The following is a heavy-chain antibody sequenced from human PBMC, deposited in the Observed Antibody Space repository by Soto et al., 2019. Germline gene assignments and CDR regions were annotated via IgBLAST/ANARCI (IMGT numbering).Heavy chain of an antibody. CDR3: ARLHDFWSGPINYYYYGMDV. J-gene: IGHJ6*02. CDR2: ISSSSSTI. V-gene: IGHV3-48*02. D-gene: IGHD3-3*01. Sequence: GSLRLSCAASGFTFSSYSMNWVRQAPGKGLEWVSYISSSSSTIYYADSVKGRFTISRDNAKNSLYLQMNSLRDEDTAVYYCARLHDFWSGPINYYYYGMDVWGQGTTVTVSS. CDR1: GFTFSSYS.